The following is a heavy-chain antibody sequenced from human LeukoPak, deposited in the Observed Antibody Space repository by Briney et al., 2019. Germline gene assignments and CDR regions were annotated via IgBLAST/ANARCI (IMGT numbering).Heavy chain of an antibody. CDR2: IYYSGST. Sequence: SETLSLTCTVSGYSISSGYYWGWIRQPPGKGLEWIGSIYYSGSTYYNPSLKSRVTISVDTSKNQFSLKLSSVTAADTAVYYCARIRTGSYYWGQGTLVTVSS. D-gene: IGHD1-26*01. J-gene: IGHJ4*02. V-gene: IGHV4-38-2*02. CDR3: ARIRTGSYY. CDR1: GYSISSGYY.